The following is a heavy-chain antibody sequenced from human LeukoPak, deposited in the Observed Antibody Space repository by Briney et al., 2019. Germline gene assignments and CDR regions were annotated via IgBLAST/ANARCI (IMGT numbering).Heavy chain of an antibody. CDR1: GFTFSSYG. Sequence: GGSLRLSCAASGFTFSSYGMHWVRQAPGKGLEWVTFIRYDGSNKYYADSVKGRFTISRDNSKNTLYLQMNSLRAEDTAVYYCAKGGSSGCCYYFDYWGQGTLVTVSS. V-gene: IGHV3-30*02. J-gene: IGHJ4*02. CDR2: IRYDGSNK. CDR3: AKGGSSGCCYYFDY. D-gene: IGHD6-19*01.